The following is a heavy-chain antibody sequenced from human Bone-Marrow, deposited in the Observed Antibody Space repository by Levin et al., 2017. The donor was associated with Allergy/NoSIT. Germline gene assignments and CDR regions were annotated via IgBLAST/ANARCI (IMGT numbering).Heavy chain of an antibody. CDR3: ARVLGGWSRAAFDI. CDR1: GFTFVGSW. V-gene: IGHV3-7*01. CDR2: IQQDGSEK. J-gene: IGHJ3*02. Sequence: GGSLRLSCVASGFTFVGSWMSWVRRAPGKGLEWVANIQQDGSEKYFVDSVKGRFTISRDNAKNSLYLQMNSLRAEDTAVYFCARVLGGWSRAAFDIWGQGTMVTVSS. D-gene: IGHD6-19*01.